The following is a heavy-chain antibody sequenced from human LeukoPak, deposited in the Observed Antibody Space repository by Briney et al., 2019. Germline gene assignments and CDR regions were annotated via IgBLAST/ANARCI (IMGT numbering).Heavy chain of an antibody. CDR3: AKDWNSDY. Sequence: PGGSLRLSCIASGFTFGVDAMSWVRQAPGKGLEWVSAISGSGGSTYYADSVKGRFTISRDNSKNTLYLQMNSLRAEDTAVYYCAKDWNSDYWGQGTLVTVSS. CDR2: ISGSGGST. D-gene: IGHD1-7*01. V-gene: IGHV3-23*01. CDR1: GFTFGVDA. J-gene: IGHJ4*02.